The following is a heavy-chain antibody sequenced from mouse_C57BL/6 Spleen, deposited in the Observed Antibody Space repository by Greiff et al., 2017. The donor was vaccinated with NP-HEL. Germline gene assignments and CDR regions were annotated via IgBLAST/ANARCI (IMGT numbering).Heavy chain of an antibody. CDR3: ARQAYYGSRGDAMDY. J-gene: IGHJ4*01. V-gene: IGHV5-4*01. D-gene: IGHD1-1*01. Sequence: EVQLVESGGGLVKPGGSLKLSCAASGFTFSSYAMSWVRQTPEKRLEWVATISDGGSYTYYPDNVKGRFTISRDNAKNNLYLQMSHLKSEDTAMYYCARQAYYGSRGDAMDYWGQGTSVTVSS. CDR1: GFTFSSYA. CDR2: ISDGGSYT.